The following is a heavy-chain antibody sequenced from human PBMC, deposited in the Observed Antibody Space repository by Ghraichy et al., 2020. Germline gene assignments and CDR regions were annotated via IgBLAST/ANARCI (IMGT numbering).Heavy chain of an antibody. V-gene: IGHV3-73*01. D-gene: IGHD2-2*01. CDR2: IRSKTNTYAT. CDR1: GFTFSGSA. Sequence: GSLRLSCAASGFTFSGSAIHWVRQASGKGLEWVGRIRSKTNTYATAYAASVKGRFTISRDDSKNTAYLQMNSLNTEDTAVYYCTRHPPSSSSTNRGFDYWGQGTLVTVSS. J-gene: IGHJ4*02. CDR3: TRHPPSSSSTNRGFDY.